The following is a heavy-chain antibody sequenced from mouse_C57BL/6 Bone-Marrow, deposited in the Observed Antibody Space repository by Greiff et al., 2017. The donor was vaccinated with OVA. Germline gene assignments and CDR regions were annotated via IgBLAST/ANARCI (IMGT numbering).Heavy chain of an antibody. J-gene: IGHJ2*01. D-gene: IGHD1-1*01. Sequence: VQLKESGAELVRPGASVKLSCTASGFNIKDDYMHWVKQRPEQGLEWMGWIDPENGDTEYASKFQGKANITADTSSNTAYLQLSTLTSEDTAVYYCTGYYGSSPSYWGQGTTLTVSS. CDR3: TGYYGSSPSY. CDR1: GFNIKDDY. V-gene: IGHV14-4*01. CDR2: IDPENGDT.